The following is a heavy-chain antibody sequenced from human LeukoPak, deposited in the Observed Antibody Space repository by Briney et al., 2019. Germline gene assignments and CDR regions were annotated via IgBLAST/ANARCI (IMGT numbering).Heavy chain of an antibody. CDR1: GFTFSSYA. V-gene: IGHV3-23*01. Sequence: GGSLRLSCAASGFTFSSYAMSWVRQAPGKGLEWVSAISGSGGSTYYADSVKGRFTISRDNSKNTLYLQMNSLRAEDTAVYYCATLPYYYDSSGYYSSDALDIWGQGTMVTVSS. CDR2: ISGSGGST. J-gene: IGHJ3*02. CDR3: ATLPYYYDSSGYYSSDALDI. D-gene: IGHD3-22*01.